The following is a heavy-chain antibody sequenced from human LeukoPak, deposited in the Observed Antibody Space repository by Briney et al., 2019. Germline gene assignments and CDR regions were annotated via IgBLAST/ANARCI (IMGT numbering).Heavy chain of an antibody. CDR2: ISSSGSYI. V-gene: IGHV3-21*04. D-gene: IGHD2-15*01. J-gene: IGHJ4*02. CDR3: ARDQEGSLGYCSGGSCYEFDY. Sequence: GGSLRLSCAASRFTFSSYSMNWVRQAPGKGLEWVSSISSSGSYIYYADSVKGRFTISRDNAKNSLYLQMNSLRAEDTAMYYCARDQEGSLGYCSGGSCYEFDYWGQGTLVTVSS. CDR1: RFTFSSYS.